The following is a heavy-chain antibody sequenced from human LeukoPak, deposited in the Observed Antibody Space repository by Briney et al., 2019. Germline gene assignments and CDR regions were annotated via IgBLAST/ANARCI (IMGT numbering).Heavy chain of an antibody. D-gene: IGHD1-26*01. J-gene: IGHJ4*02. Sequence: PGGSLRLSCAASGFTVSINYMSWVRQAPGKGLEWVSYISSSGSSTYYADSVKGRFTISRDNAKSSLCLQMDSLRAGDTAVYYCAREDGSQLDYWGRGTLVTVSS. CDR2: ISSSGSST. CDR1: GFTVSINY. V-gene: IGHV3-11*04. CDR3: AREDGSQLDY.